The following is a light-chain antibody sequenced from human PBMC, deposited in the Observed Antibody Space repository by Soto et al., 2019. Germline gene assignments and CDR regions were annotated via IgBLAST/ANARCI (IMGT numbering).Light chain of an antibody. CDR2: TTS. CDR3: LQPNSHPLT. Sequence: HVTHKPSSVRGFGRDCRDRTSRATQGMRHDLGWYQQKPGQAPKLLIYTTSTLQSGVPSRFSGSGSGTEFTLTSSSLQPEDSATQYCLQPNSHPLTIPGGTKVDI. J-gene: IGKJ4*01. CDR1: QGMRHD. V-gene: IGKV1-17*01.